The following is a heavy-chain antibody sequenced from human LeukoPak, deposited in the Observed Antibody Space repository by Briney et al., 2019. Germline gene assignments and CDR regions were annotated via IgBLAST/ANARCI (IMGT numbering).Heavy chain of an antibody. V-gene: IGHV4-34*01. J-gene: IGHJ4*02. CDR2: INHSGST. CDR1: GGSFSGYD. D-gene: IGHD3-10*01. Sequence: SETLSLTCAVYGGSFSGYDWSWIRQPPGKGLEWIWEINHSGSTNYNPSLKSRVTISVDTSKNQLSLKQSSVTAADTAVYYCARKEGPLWFGELLYPFDYWGQGTLVTVSS. CDR3: ARKEGPLWFGELLYPFDY.